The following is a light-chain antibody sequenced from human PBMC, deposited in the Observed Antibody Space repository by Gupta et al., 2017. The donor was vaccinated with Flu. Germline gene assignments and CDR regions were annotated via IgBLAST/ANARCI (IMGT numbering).Light chain of an antibody. CDR2: EDN. CDR3: CSYAGSSTFYV. CDR1: SSDVGSYKL. V-gene: IGLV2-23*01. J-gene: IGLJ1*01. Sequence: QSALTQPASVSASPGQSITISCPGTSSDVGSYKLVSWYQQHPGKAPKLMIYEDNKRPSGFSNRFSGSKSGNTASLTISGLQAEDEADYYCCSYAGSSTFYVFGTGTKVTVL.